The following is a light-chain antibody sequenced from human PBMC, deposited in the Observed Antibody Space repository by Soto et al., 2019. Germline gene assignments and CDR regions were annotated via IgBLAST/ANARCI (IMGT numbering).Light chain of an antibody. Sequence: QSVLTQPASVSGSPGQSTTISCTGTNSDVGGYNYVSWYQQHPGKAPKLMISEVSNRPSGVSNRFSGSKSGNTASLTISGLQTEDEADYYCCSYTTTSTPFVFGTGTKVTVL. CDR2: EVS. V-gene: IGLV2-14*01. CDR3: CSYTTTSTPFV. J-gene: IGLJ1*01. CDR1: NSDVGGYNY.